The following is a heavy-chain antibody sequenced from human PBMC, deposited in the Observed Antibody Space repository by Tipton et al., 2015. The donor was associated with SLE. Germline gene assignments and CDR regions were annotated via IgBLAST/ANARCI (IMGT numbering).Heavy chain of an antibody. D-gene: IGHD3-22*01. V-gene: IGHV3-30*02. CDR1: GFTFSSYA. CDR2: IRYDGSNK. Sequence: SLRLSCAASGFTFSSYAMSWVRQAPGKGLEWVAFIRYDGSNKYYADSVKGRFTISRDNSKNTLYLQMNSLRAEDTAVYYCAKERLRYYDSSGSTDFDYWGQGTLVTVSS. CDR3: AKERLRYYDSSGSTDFDY. J-gene: IGHJ4*02.